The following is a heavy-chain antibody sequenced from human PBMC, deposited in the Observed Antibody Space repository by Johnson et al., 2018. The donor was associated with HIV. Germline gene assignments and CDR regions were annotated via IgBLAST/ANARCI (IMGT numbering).Heavy chain of an antibody. Sequence: QVHLVESGGGVVQPGRSLRLSCAASGFTFSSYAIHWVRQAPGKGLEWVAGITYDGTNKYYADSVKGRFTLSRDNSKNTLDLQMNSLTIEDTAVFYCVKTRMGGILDAVDLWGQGTMVIGS. CDR3: VKTRMGGILDAVDL. D-gene: IGHD3-10*01. CDR2: ITYDGTNK. J-gene: IGHJ3*01. CDR1: GFTFSSYA. V-gene: IGHV3-30*18.